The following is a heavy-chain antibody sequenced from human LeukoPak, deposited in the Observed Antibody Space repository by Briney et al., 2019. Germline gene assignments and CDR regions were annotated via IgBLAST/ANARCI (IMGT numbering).Heavy chain of an antibody. CDR2: ISSNGGST. J-gene: IGHJ4*02. D-gene: IGHD6-6*01. CDR3: ARATAARPSGLTGYDY. Sequence: GGSLRLSCAASGFTFSSYAMHWVRQAPGNGLEYVSAISSNGGSTYYANSVKGRFTISRDNSKNTLYLQMGSLRAEDMAVYYCARATAARPSGLTGYDYWGQGTLVTVSS. CDR1: GFTFSSYA. V-gene: IGHV3-64*01.